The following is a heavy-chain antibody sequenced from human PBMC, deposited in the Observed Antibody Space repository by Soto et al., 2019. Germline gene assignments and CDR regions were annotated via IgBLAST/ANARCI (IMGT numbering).Heavy chain of an antibody. CDR2: ISAYNGNT. Sequence: ASVKVSCKASGYTFTSYGISWVRQAPGQGLEWMGWISAYNGNTNYAQKIQGRDTMTTDTSTSTAYMELRSLRSDDTAVYYCARVSNPYDFWSGPLNWFDPWGQVTLVTVSS. D-gene: IGHD3-3*01. CDR3: ARVSNPYDFWSGPLNWFDP. V-gene: IGHV1-18*01. J-gene: IGHJ5*02. CDR1: GYTFTSYG.